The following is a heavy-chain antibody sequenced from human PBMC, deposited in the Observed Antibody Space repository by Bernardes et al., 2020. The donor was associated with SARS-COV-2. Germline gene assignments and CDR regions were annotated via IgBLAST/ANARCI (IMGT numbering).Heavy chain of an antibody. CDR3: ARNRVPGDY. CDR1: GGSINGYY. Sequence: SETLSLTCTVSGGSINGYYWSWIRQPPGTGLAWIGCVYYSGTTNYSPSLKSRVTISLDTSKKQFSLNLSSVTAADTAVYYCARNRVPGDYWGQGTLVTVFS. CDR2: VYYSGTT. J-gene: IGHJ4*02. V-gene: IGHV4-59*01.